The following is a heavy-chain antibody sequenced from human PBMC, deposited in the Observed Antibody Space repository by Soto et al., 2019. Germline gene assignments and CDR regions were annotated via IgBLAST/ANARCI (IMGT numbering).Heavy chain of an antibody. D-gene: IGHD6-19*01. V-gene: IGHV1-18*01. CDR3: ERDRRVAPPVAGNTHYYYYMAA. CDR2: ISAFNGNT. Sequence: QEQLVQSGAEVKKPGASVTVSCKASGYSFTNYGVTWVRQAPGQGLEWMGWISAFNGNTHYAQNLQGRVTMTTDSSTSTAYMELRSLRSDDTAVYYCERDRRVAPPVAGNTHYYYYMAAWGKGTTATFSS. CDR1: GYSFTNYG. J-gene: IGHJ6*03.